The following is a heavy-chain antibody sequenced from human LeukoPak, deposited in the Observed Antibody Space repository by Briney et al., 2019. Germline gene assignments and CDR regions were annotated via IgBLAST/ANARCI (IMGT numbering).Heavy chain of an antibody. CDR1: GYTFTSYY. D-gene: IGHD3-22*01. J-gene: IGHJ4*02. CDR2: INPNSGGT. V-gene: IGHV1-2*02. Sequence: ASVKVSCKASGYTFTSYYMHWVRQAPGQGLEWMGWINPNSGGTNYAQKFQGRVTMTRDTSISTAYMELSRLRSDDTAVYYCAREDSSGQMSHYWGQGTLVTVSS. CDR3: AREDSSGQMSHY.